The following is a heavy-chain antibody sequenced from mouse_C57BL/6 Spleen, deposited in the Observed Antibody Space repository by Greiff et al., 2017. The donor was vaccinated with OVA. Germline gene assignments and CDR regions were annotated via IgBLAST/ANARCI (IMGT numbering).Heavy chain of an antibody. CDR2: IRNKANGYTT. CDR3: VKAVGYFDV. Sequence: EVMLVESGGGLVQPGASLRLSCAASGFTFTDYYMSWVRQPPGKGPEWLALIRNKANGYTTEYTASVKGRFTISRDKSQNILYLHMNTLRAEDRATYGCVKAVGYFDVWGTGTTVTVSS. V-gene: IGHV7-4*01. J-gene: IGHJ1*03. CDR1: GFTFTDYY.